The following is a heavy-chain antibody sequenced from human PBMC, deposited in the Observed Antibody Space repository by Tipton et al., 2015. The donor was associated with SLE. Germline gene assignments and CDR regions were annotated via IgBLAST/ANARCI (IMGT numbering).Heavy chain of an antibody. Sequence: SLRLSCTASGFTFSNHAMSWVRQAPGMGLELVSTFSGSGGATYYADSVKGRFMISRDNSKNTLYLQMNSLRAEDTAVYYCATAWAFDIWGQGTMVTVSS. J-gene: IGHJ3*02. CDR2: FSGSGGAT. CDR3: ATAWAFDI. CDR1: GFTFSNHA. V-gene: IGHV3-23*01.